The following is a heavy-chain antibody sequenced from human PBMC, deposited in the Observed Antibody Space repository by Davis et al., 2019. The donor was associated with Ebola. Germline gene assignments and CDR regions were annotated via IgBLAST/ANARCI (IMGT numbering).Heavy chain of an antibody. V-gene: IGHV5-51*01. CDR2: IHPGDSET. CDR3: ARRALNWGSGDY. CDR1: GYSFTSYW. Sequence: GESLKISCKGSGYSFTSYWIGWVRQIPGTDLECMAIIHPGDSETRYNPAFQGQVTISADKSINTAYLQWSSLKASDSAVYYCARRALNWGSGDYWGQGTLVTVSS. J-gene: IGHJ4*02. D-gene: IGHD3-16*01.